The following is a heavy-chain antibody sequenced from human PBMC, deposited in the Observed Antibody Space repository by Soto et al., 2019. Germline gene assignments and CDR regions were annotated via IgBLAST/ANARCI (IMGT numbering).Heavy chain of an antibody. J-gene: IGHJ4*02. D-gene: IGHD3-9*01. CDR2: VYYSGST. Sequence: GSLRLSCAASGFTFSSYWMHWVRQPPGKGLEWIGSVYYSGSTYYNPSLESRVTISVDKSKNQFSLKLMSLSAADTAVYYCGRLEGLATISYYFDYWGQGALVTVSS. CDR3: GRLEGLATISYYFDY. CDR1: GFTFSSYW. V-gene: IGHV4-39*01.